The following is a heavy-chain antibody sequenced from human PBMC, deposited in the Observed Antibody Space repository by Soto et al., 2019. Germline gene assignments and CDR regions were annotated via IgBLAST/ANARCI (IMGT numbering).Heavy chain of an antibody. D-gene: IGHD2-2*01. J-gene: IGHJ6*02. CDR2: IYYSGST. CDR1: SGSISSYY. V-gene: IGHV4-59*12. CDR3: ARVLKGAGYCSSTSCNGMGV. Sequence: SETLSLTCTVSSGSISSYYWSWIRQHPGKGLEWIGYIYYSGSTNYNPSLKSRVTISVDTSKNQFSLQLNSVTPEDTAVYYCARVLKGAGYCSSTSCNGMGVWGQGTTVTVSS.